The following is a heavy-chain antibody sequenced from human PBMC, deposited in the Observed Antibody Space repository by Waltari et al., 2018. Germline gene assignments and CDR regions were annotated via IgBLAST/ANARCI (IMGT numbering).Heavy chain of an antibody. CDR1: GFTFSDYY. CDR3: ARGANVDLSRYGMDV. J-gene: IGHJ6*02. CDR2: VTKKVNSYTT. D-gene: IGHD2-8*01. Sequence: EVQLVESGGGLVQPGGSLRLSCAASGFTFSDYYMEWVRQAPGKGLEWVGRVTKKVNSYTTEYAASVKGRFTISRDDSKNSLYLQMNSLKTEDTAVYYCARGANVDLSRYGMDVWGQGTTVTVSS. V-gene: IGHV3-72*01.